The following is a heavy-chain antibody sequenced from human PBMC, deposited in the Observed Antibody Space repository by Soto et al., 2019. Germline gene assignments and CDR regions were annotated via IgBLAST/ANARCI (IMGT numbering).Heavy chain of an antibody. J-gene: IGHJ3*02. V-gene: IGHV1-46*03. CDR2: INPSGGST. D-gene: IGHD2-2*01. Sequence: ASLKVSCKASGYTFTSYDMHWVRQAPGQGLEWMGIINPSGGSTSYAQKFQGRVTMTRDTSTSTVYMELSSLRSEDTAVYYCARGESTRDAFDIWGQGTMVTVSS. CDR1: GYTFTSYD. CDR3: ARGESTRDAFDI.